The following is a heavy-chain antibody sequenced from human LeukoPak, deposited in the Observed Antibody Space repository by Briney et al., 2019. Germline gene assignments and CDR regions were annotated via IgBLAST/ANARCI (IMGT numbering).Heavy chain of an antibody. D-gene: IGHD5-18*01. J-gene: IGHJ5*02. Sequence: ETLSLTCTVSGGFFSNYYWNWIRQPPGKGLEWIGYIYYSGSTNYNPSLKSRVTISVDTSKNQFSLNLSSVTAADTAVYYCARHPTALVSYGFDPWGQGTLVTVSS. CDR1: GGFFSNYY. CDR2: IYYSGST. V-gene: IGHV4-59*08. CDR3: ARHPTALVSYGFDP.